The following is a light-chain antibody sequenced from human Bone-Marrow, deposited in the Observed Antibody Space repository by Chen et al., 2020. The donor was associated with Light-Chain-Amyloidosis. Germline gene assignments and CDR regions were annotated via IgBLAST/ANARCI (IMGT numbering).Light chain of an antibody. CDR3: QSADSSGTYEVI. J-gene: IGLJ2*01. Sequence: SYHLTQPPSVSVSPGQTARITCSGDDLPTKYAYWYQQKPGQAPVLVIHRDTKRPAGIAERFSGSSSGTTATLTISGVQAEDEADYHCQSADSSGTYEVIFGGGTKLTVL. V-gene: IGLV3-25*03. CDR2: RDT. CDR1: DLPTKY.